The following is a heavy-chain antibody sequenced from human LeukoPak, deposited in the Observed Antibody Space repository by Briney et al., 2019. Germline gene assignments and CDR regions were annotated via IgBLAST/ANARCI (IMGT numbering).Heavy chain of an antibody. CDR3: AREVGGGASGQ. D-gene: IGHD3-16*01. CDR2: IYSDGTI. J-gene: IGHJ4*02. V-gene: IGHV3-66*01. CDR1: GFTVSSNY. Sequence: PGGSLRLSCAASGFTVSSNYMSWVRQVPAKGLEWVSVIYSDGTISYADSVKGRFTISRDNSENTLYLQMNSLRVEDTAVYYCAREVGGGASGQWGQGTLVTVSS.